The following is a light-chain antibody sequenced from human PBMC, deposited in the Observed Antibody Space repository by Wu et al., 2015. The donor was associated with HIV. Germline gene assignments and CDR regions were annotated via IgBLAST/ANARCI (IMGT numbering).Light chain of an antibody. CDR2: KAS. V-gene: IGKV1-5*03. Sequence: DIQMTQSPSTLSASVGDKVTITCRASQSISAWLAWYQQKPARAPKLLIYKASILEDGVPSRFSGSGSGTEFTPTISSLQPDDFATYHCQQYNSFPYTFGQGTKLDI. CDR3: QQYNSFPYT. CDR1: QSISAW. J-gene: IGKJ2*01.